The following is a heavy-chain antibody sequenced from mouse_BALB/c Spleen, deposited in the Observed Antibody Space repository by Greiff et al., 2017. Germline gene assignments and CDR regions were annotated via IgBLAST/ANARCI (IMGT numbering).Heavy chain of an antibody. CDR3: TRSGLPYYAMDY. Sequence: LQQPGSELVRPGASVKLSCKASGYTFTSYWMHWVKQRHGQGLEWIGNIYPGSGSTNYDEKFKSKGTLTVDTSSSTAYMHLSSLTSEDSAVYYCTRSGLPYYAMDYWGQGTSVTVSS. V-gene: IGHV1S22*01. J-gene: IGHJ4*01. D-gene: IGHD2-4*01. CDR1: GYTFTSYW. CDR2: IYPGSGST.